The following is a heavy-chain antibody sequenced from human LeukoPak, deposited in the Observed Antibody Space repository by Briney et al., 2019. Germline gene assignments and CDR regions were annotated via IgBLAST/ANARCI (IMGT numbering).Heavy chain of an antibody. D-gene: IGHD3-3*01. CDR2: IYYSGST. V-gene: IGHV4-59*01. Sequence: PSETLSLTCTVSGGSTSSYYWSWIQQPPGKGLEWIGYIYYSGSTDYNPSLKSRVTISVDTSKNQFSLKLSSVTAADTAVYYCARAHYDFWSGYPRYYFDYWGQGTLVTVSS. CDR1: GGSTSSYY. CDR3: ARAHYDFWSGYPRYYFDY. J-gene: IGHJ4*02.